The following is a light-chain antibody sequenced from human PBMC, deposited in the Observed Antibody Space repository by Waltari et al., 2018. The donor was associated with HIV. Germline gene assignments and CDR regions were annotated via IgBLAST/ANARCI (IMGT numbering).Light chain of an antibody. V-gene: IGLV1-47*01. Sequence: SVLTQPPSASGTTGQRVTIPCSGSSSNIGSHYVFWYQQLPGTAPKLLMHRNHQRPSGVPDRFSDSTSGTSASLAISGLRSEDEADYYCATWDDSLSGVLFGGGTKLTVL. CDR3: ATWDDSLSGVL. CDR2: RNH. CDR1: SSNIGSHY. J-gene: IGLJ2*01.